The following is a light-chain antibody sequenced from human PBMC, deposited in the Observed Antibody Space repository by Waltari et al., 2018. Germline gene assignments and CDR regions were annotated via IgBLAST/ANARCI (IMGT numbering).Light chain of an antibody. Sequence: EIVMTQSPAVLSVSPGQRATLSCRASETVTSHLAWDQQKPGQAPRLLIYDVSTRAAGIPGRFSGSGSETEFTLTVTSLQSEDCSVYYCQQYYEWQTFGPGTKVEIK. CDR3: QQYYEWQT. V-gene: IGKV3D-15*01. CDR2: DVS. J-gene: IGKJ1*01. CDR1: ETVTSH.